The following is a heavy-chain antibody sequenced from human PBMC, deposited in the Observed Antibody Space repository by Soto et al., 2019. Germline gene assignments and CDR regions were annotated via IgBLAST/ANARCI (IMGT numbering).Heavy chain of an antibody. CDR2: IYPGDSDT. J-gene: IGHJ4*02. V-gene: IGHV5-51*01. D-gene: IGHD3-22*01. CDR3: ARDYYDSSGYYIFDY. Sequence: GESLKISCKGSGYSFTSYWIGLVRQMPGKGLEWMGIIYPGDSDTRYSPSFQGQVTISADKSISTAYLQWSSLKASDTAMYYCARDYYDSSGYYIFDYWGQGTLVTVSS. CDR1: GYSFTSYW.